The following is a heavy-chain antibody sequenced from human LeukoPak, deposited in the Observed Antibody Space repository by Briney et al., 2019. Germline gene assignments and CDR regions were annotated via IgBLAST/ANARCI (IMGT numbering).Heavy chain of an antibody. Sequence: SETLSLTCAVYGGSFSGYYWSWIRQPPGKGLEWIGEINHSGSTNYNPSLKSRVTISVDTSKNQFSPKLSSVTAADTAVYYCATYDSSGYYLAAFDIWGQGTMVTVSS. D-gene: IGHD3-22*01. J-gene: IGHJ3*02. CDR3: ATYDSSGYYLAAFDI. CDR2: INHSGST. CDR1: GGSFSGYY. V-gene: IGHV4-34*01.